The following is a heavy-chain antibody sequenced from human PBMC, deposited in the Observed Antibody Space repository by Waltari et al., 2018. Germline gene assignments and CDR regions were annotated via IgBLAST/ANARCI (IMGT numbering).Heavy chain of an antibody. J-gene: IGHJ4*02. Sequence: EVQMVESGGGLVQPGGSLTLSCEASGFPFSTFWMSWFRQAPGKGLEWVANIKEDGSATYYIDSVRGRFTISRDNAKNSLYLQMSSLRVDDTAMYYCSRDSSGNDYWGQGTLVTVS. D-gene: IGHD1-26*01. CDR1: GFPFSTFW. CDR3: SRDSSGNDY. V-gene: IGHV3-7*01. CDR2: IKEDGSAT.